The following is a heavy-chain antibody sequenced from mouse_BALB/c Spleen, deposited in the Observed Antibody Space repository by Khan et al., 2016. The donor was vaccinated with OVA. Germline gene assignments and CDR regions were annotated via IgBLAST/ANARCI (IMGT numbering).Heavy chain of an antibody. V-gene: IGHV9-1*02. D-gene: IGHD1-3*01. CDR3: ASESCYWYFGV. CDR2: INTYTGEP. CDR1: GYTFTNNR. J-gene: IGHJ1*01. Sequence: QIQLVQSGPELKKPGETVKISCKASGYTFTNNRMNWMKQAPGKGLKWMGWINTYTGEPTYGDDFKGRFAFSLETSASTAYLQINNLKNEDMATYFGASESCYWYFGVWGAGTTFTVSS.